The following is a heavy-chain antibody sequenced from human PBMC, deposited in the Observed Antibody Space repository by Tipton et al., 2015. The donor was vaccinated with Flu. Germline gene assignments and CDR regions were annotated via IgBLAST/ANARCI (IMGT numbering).Heavy chain of an antibody. J-gene: IGHJ4*02. CDR3: ARGIGQLGAH. V-gene: IGHV3-7*01. Sequence: SLRLSCAGSGFIFSDYWKLWFRQAPGKALEWVANIKQDGSDKYYLSSVRGRFTISRDNTRSSLYLQMNGLRAEDTAVYYCARGIGQLGAHWGQGTLVTVSS. CDR1: GFIFSDYW. CDR2: IKQDGSDK. D-gene: IGHD6-6*01.